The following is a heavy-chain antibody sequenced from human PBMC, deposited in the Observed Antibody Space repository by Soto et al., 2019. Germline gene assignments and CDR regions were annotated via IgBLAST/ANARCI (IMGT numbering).Heavy chain of an antibody. CDR2: IYSGGST. CDR3: ARGRVAALLPYYFDL. J-gene: IGHJ4*02. D-gene: IGHD6-6*01. Sequence: GGSLRLSCAASGFSVSNNYLNWARQAPGKGLEWVSVIYSGGSTYYAGSVKGRFSISRDDSKNTLYLQMNSLRAEDTAVYYCARGRVAALLPYYFDLWGQGTLVTVSS. V-gene: IGHV3-53*01. CDR1: GFSVSNNY.